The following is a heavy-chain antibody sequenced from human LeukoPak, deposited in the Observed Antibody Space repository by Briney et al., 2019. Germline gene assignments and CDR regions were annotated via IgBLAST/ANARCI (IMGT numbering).Heavy chain of an antibody. D-gene: IGHD2-8*01. Sequence: PSETLSLTCTVSGGSISSYYWSWIRQPAGKGLEWIGRIYTSGSTNYNPSLKSRVTTSIDKSKNQFSLKLSSVTAADTAVYYCARDGGLGTIDYWGQGTLVTVSS. CDR3: ARDGGLGTIDY. CDR2: IYTSGST. CDR1: GGSISSYY. J-gene: IGHJ4*02. V-gene: IGHV4-4*07.